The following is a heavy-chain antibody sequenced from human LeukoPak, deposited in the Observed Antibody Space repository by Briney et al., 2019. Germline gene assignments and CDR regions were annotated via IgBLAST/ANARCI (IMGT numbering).Heavy chain of an antibody. V-gene: IGHV6-1*01. CDR2: TYYRSKWYN. D-gene: IGHD2-15*01. J-gene: IGHJ5*02. CDR3: ARDPVGYCSGGSCWTRGWFDP. Sequence: SQTLSLTCAISGDIVSSNSAAWNWIGQSPSRGLEWLGRTYYRSKWYNDYAVSVKSRITINPDTSKNQFSLQLNSVTPEDTAVYYCARDPVGYCSGGSCWTRGWFDPWGQGTLVTVSS. CDR1: GDIVSSNSAA.